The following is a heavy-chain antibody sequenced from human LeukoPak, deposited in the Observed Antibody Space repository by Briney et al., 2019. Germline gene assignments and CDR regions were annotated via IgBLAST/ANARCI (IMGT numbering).Heavy chain of an antibody. CDR1: GGSISSYY. Sequence: SETLSLTCTVSGGSISSYYWSWIRQPPGQGLEWIGYIHYSGTTNYNPSLKSRVSISIDTSKSQFSLKLTSATAADTAIYYCATGRSIRYFDYWGQGTLLSVSS. CDR2: IHYSGTT. CDR3: ATGRSIRYFDY. D-gene: IGHD3-9*01. V-gene: IGHV4-59*08. J-gene: IGHJ4*02.